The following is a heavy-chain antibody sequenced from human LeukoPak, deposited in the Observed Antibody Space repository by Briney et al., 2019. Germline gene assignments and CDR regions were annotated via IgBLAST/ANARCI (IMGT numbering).Heavy chain of an antibody. D-gene: IGHD3-10*01. CDR2: IYSGGKT. CDR1: GFTVSNNY. CDR3: TRVLPSGSYLDYYMDV. V-gene: IGHV3-66*01. J-gene: IGHJ6*04. Sequence: PGGSLRLSCAASGFTVSNNYMSWVRQAPGKGLEWVSIIYSGGKTFYADSVKGRFTISRDDSTNTLYLQMNSLRAEDTAVYKCTRVLPSGSYLDYYMDVWGKGTTVTISS.